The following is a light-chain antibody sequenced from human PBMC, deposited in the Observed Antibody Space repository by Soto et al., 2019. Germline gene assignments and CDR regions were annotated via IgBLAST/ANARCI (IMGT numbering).Light chain of an antibody. CDR1: QSVSSN. CDR3: QQDNRWPLT. CDR2: GAS. V-gene: IGKV3-15*01. J-gene: IGKJ1*01. Sequence: IVLPQSPGTLSLSAGERSTLSCVASQSVSSNLAWYQQKPGQGPRLLIYGASSRATGIPARFSGSGSATEFTLTISSLQSEDFAVYFCQQDNRWPLTFGQGTKVDIK.